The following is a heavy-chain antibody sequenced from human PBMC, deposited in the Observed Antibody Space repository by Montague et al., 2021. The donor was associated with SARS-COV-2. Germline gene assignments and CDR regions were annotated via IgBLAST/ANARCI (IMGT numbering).Heavy chain of an antibody. CDR3: ARGISGGDFDC. CDR2: IKKDGREK. D-gene: IGHD3-10*01. CDR1: GFTFSNYW. V-gene: IGHV3-7*03. Sequence: SLRLSCAASGFTFSNYWMSWVRQAPGKGPEWVANIKKDGREKYYLDSVKGRFTISRDNAKNALFLQVNSLRVEDTAVYYCARGISGGDFDCWGQGTLVTVSS. J-gene: IGHJ4*02.